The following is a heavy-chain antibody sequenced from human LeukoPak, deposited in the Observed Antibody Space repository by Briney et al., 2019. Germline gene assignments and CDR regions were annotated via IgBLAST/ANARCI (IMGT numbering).Heavy chain of an antibody. Sequence: PSETLSLTCTVSGGSISSSSFYWGWIRQPPGMGLEWIGSVYYSRCRSTFYNPSLRSRLTISVDTSQNQFSLKLNSVTAADTAVYYCARGGTVVRENDYWGQGTLVTVSS. V-gene: IGHV4-39*07. D-gene: IGHD2-15*01. CDR3: ARGGTVVRENDY. J-gene: IGHJ4*02. CDR2: VYYSRCRST. CDR1: GGSISSSSFY.